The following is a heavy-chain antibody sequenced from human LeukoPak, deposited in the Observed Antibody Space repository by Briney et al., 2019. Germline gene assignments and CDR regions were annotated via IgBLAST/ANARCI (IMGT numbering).Heavy chain of an antibody. CDR2: IGSRSSDI. CDR3: TTDDCNDYDRGLADY. CDR1: GFTFTSYK. Sequence: PGESLRLSCAASGFTFTSYKMFWVRQAPGKGLEWLSSIGSRSSDIYYADSVKGRFTISRDNAQNSLYLQMNSLRAEDTAVYYCTTDDCNDYDRGLADYWGQGTLVTVSS. J-gene: IGHJ4*02. D-gene: IGHD3-22*01. V-gene: IGHV3-21*01.